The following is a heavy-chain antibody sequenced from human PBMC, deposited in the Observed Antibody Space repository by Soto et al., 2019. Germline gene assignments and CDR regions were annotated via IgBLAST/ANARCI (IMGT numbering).Heavy chain of an antibody. CDR3: AGLTPWYYFDY. CDR2: IYHSGST. Sequence: SETTSLTCAVSGGSICSGGYSWSWIRQPPGKGLEWIGYIYHSGSTYYNPSLKSRVTISVDRSKNQFSLKLSSVTAADTAVYYCAGLTPWYYFDYWGQGTLVTVSS. D-gene: IGHD2-8*02. V-gene: IGHV4-30-2*01. CDR1: GGSICSGGYS. J-gene: IGHJ4*02.